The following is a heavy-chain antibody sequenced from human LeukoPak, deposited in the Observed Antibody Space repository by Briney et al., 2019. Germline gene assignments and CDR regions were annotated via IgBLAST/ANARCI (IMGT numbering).Heavy chain of an antibody. V-gene: IGHV3-74*01. CDR1: GFAFSNYW. J-gene: IGHJ4*02. D-gene: IGHD2-8*01. CDR2: INTHGSST. Sequence: GGPLRLSCAASGFAFSNYWLHWVRQAPGKGLEWVARINTHGSSTNYADSVKGRFTISRDNAKNTLYLQMNSLRAEDTAVYYCCTRGDYGDFWGQGTLVTVSS. CDR3: CTRGDYGDF.